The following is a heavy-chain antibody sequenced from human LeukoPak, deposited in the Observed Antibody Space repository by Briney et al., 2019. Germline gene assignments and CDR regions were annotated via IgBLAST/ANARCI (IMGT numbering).Heavy chain of an antibody. V-gene: IGHV3-53*01. J-gene: IGHJ3*02. CDR2: IYSGGST. CDR3: ARHLRHPLDAFDI. Sequence: GGSLRLSCAASGLTVSSNYMSWVRQAPGKGLEWVSVIYSGGSTYYADSVKGRFTISRDNSKNTLYLQMNSLRAEDTAVYYCARHLRHPLDAFDIWGQGTMVTVSS. CDR1: GLTVSSNY.